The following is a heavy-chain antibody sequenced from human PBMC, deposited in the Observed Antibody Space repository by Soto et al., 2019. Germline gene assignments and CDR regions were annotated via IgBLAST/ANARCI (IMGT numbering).Heavy chain of an antibody. CDR2: IDPTDSYT. CDR1: GYSFTSYW. D-gene: IGHD1-1*01. CDR3: ARHVVAARGWVEEPL. J-gene: IGHJ4*02. V-gene: IGHV5-10-1*01. Sequence: EVQLVQSGAEVKKPGESLRISCKGSGYSFTSYWISWVRQMPGKGLEWMGRIDPTDSYTNYSPSFQGHVTISADKSISTAYLQWSSLKASDTAMYYCARHVVAARGWVEEPLWGQGTLVTVSS.